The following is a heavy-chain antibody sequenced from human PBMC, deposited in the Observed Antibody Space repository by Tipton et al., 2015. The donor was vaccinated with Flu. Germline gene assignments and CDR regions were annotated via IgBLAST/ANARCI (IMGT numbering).Heavy chain of an antibody. Sequence: TLSLTCTVSGGSISDYYWSWIRQPPGKGLVWIAYSSGSSGHTNYNPSLKSRGTISVDMSKDQFSLKLASVTAADTAVYYCARVWSSFVATASLDYWGRGTLVTVSS. J-gene: IGHJ4*02. CDR3: ARVWSSFVATASLDY. CDR2: SSGSSGHT. V-gene: IGHV4-59*12. CDR1: GGSISDYY. D-gene: IGHD1-1*01.